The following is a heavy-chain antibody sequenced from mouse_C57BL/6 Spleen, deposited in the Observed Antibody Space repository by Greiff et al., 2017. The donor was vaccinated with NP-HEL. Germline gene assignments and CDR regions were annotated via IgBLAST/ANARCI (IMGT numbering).Heavy chain of an antibody. V-gene: IGHV1-52*01. CDR1: GYTFTSYW. D-gene: IGHD3-2*02. CDR3: ARSGGQLRLGFAY. Sequence: VQLQQPGAELVRPGSSVKLSCKASGYTFTSYWMHWVKQRPIQGLEWIGNIDPSDSETHYNQKFKDKATLTVDKSSSTAYMQLSSLTSEDSAVYYCARSGGQLRLGFAYWGQGTLVTVSA. CDR2: IDPSDSET. J-gene: IGHJ3*01.